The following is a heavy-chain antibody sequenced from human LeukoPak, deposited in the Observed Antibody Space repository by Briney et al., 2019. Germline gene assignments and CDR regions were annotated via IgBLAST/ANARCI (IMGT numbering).Heavy chain of an antibody. D-gene: IGHD1-26*01. Sequence: SETLSLTSTVSGGSISSSSYYWGWIRQPPGKGLEWIGSIYYSGSTYYNPSLKSRVTISVDTSKNQFSLKLSSVTAADTAVYYCARGSPGGEPGYWGQGTLVTVSS. CDR3: ARGSPGGEPGY. CDR2: IYYSGST. CDR1: GGSISSSSYY. J-gene: IGHJ4*02. V-gene: IGHV4-39*07.